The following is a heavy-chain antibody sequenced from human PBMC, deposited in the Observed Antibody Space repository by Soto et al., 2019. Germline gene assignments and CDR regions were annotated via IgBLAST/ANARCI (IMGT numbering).Heavy chain of an antibody. CDR1: GYTFTSYG. V-gene: IGHV1-18*01. J-gene: IGHJ6*02. D-gene: IGHD5-12*01. Sequence: ASVKVSCKASGYTFTSYGISWVRQAPGQGLEWMGWISAYNGNTNYAQKLQGRVTMTTDTSTSTAYMELRSLRSDDTAVYYCARESEMATILDGMVVWGQGTTVTVSS. CDR2: ISAYNGNT. CDR3: ARESEMATILDGMVV.